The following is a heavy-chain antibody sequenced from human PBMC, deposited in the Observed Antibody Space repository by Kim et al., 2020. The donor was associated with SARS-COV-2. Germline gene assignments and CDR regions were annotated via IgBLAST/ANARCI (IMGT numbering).Heavy chain of an antibody. V-gene: IGHV4-31*02. Sequence: KGLEWIGYIYYSGSTYYNPSLKSRVTISVDTSKNQFSLKLSSVTAADTAVYYCARAPQIYDILTGYYPNIWFDPWGQGTLVTVSS. CDR2: IYYSGST. D-gene: IGHD3-9*01. CDR3: ARAPQIYDILTGYYPNIWFDP. J-gene: IGHJ5*02.